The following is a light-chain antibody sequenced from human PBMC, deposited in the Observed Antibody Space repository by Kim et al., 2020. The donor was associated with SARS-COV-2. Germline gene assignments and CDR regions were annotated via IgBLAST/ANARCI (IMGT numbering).Light chain of an antibody. Sequence: VLPPSPDSLAVSLGERATINCKSSQSVLYSSNNKNYLAWYQQKPGQPPKLLIYWASTRESGVPDRFSGSGSGTDFTLTISSLQAEDVAVYYCQQYYSTPLTFGGGTKLEI. CDR2: WAS. J-gene: IGKJ4*01. CDR3: QQYYSTPLT. V-gene: IGKV4-1*01. CDR1: QSVLYSSNNKNY.